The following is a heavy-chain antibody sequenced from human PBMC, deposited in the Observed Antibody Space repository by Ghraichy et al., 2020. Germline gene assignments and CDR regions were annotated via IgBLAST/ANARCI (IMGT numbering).Heavy chain of an antibody. V-gene: IGHV3-33*01. Sequence: GESLNISCAASGFTFSSYGMHWVRQAPGKGLEWVAVIWYDGSNKYYADSVKGRFTISRDNSKNTLYLQMNSLRAEDTAVYYCARDGLGSRIYYYYMDVWGKGTTVTVSS. CDR2: IWYDGSNK. D-gene: IGHD5-12*01. CDR1: GFTFSSYG. CDR3: ARDGLGSRIYYYYMDV. J-gene: IGHJ6*03.